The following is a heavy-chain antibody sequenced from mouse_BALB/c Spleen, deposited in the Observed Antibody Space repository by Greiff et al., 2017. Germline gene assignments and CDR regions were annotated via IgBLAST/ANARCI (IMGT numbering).Heavy chain of an antibody. Sequence: VQLVESGPGLVQPSQSLSITCTVSGFSLTSYGVHWVRQSPGKGLEWLGVIWSGGSTDYNAAFISRRSSSKDNSKSQVFFKMNSLQANDTAMYYGAREGELGRKVYFDYWGQGTTLTVSA. CDR1: GFSLTSYG. V-gene: IGHV2-2*02. CDR3: AREGELGRKVYFDY. J-gene: IGHJ2*01. D-gene: IGHD4-1*01. CDR2: IWSGGST.